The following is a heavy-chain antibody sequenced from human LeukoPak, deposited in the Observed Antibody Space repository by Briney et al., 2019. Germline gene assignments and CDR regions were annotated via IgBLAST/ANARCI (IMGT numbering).Heavy chain of an antibody. J-gene: IGHJ6*03. Sequence: GGSLRLSCAASGFTFSTYEMNWVPQAPGKGRVWVTFIRYDGSNKYYTDTVKRRFTISRDNSKNTLYLQMNSLRTEDTAVYYCAKDSYYYIDVWGKGTTVTVSS. CDR3: AKDSYYYIDV. CDR2: IRYDGSNK. V-gene: IGHV3-30*02. CDR1: GFTFSTYE.